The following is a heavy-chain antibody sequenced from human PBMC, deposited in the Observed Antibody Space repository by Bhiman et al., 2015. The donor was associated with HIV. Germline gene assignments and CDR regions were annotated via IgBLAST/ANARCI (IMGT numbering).Heavy chain of an antibody. D-gene: IGHD5-24*01. V-gene: IGHV3-23*01. J-gene: IGHJ4*02. CDR2: ITTSGGNT. CDR3: AKDWGRDGYNEFDY. CDR1: GFTFSGYV. Sequence: EVQVLESGGGLVQPGGSLRLSCAASGFTFSGYVMSWVRQAPGKGLEWVSTITTSGGNTYYADSVKGRFTISRDNSKNTLYLQMSSLRAEDTAIYYCAKDWGRDGYNEFDYWGQGTLVSVSS.